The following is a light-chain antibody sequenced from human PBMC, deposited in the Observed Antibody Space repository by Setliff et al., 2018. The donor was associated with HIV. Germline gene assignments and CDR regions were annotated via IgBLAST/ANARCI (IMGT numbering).Light chain of an antibody. CDR3: CSYAGNFVFV. CDR1: TRDAANYNL. J-gene: IGLJ1*01. Sequence: QSVLTQPASVSGSPGQSITISCTGSTRDAANYNLVSWYQQHPGKAPKLIIFEVNKRPSGVPDRFSGFKSGNTASLTISGLQAEDEADYYCCSYAGNFVFVFGGGTKVTVL. V-gene: IGLV2-23*02. CDR2: EVN.